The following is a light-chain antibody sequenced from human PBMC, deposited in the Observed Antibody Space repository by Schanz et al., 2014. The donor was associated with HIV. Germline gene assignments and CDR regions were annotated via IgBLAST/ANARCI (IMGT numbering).Light chain of an antibody. CDR2: EVN. Sequence: QSALTQPASVSGSLGQSITISCTGTSSDVGSYNLLSWYQQHPGKAPKVMIYEVNKRPSGASHRFSGSKSGNTASLTISGLQAEDEADYYCSSYTSSSAYVFGTGTKLTVL. CDR1: SSDVGSYNL. V-gene: IGLV2-14*02. J-gene: IGLJ1*01. CDR3: SSYTSSSAYV.